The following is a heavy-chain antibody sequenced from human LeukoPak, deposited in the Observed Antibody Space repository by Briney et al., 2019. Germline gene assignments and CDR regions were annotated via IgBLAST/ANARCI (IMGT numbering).Heavy chain of an antibody. CDR2: ITTGDGNT. CDR3: AKVALRYFDWLEDY. V-gene: IGHV3-23*01. D-gene: IGHD3-9*01. Sequence: GGSLRLSCTASGFTFSSYIMTWVRQAPGKGLKWVSTITTGDGNTYYADSVKGRFTVSRDDSKNTLYLQMNSLRAEDTAVYYCAKVALRYFDWLEDYWGQGTLVTVSS. CDR1: GFTFSSYI. J-gene: IGHJ4*02.